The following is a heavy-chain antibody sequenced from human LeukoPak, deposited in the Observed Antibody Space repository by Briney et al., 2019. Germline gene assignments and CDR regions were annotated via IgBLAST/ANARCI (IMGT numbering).Heavy chain of an antibody. Sequence: SETLSLTCAVYRGSSSGYYWSWIRQPPGKGLEWIGEINHRGSTNYNPSLKSRVTISVDTSTNHSSPKLSSVPAADTAVYYCARGETGEPHYYFRGWFDLWGQGTLVTVSS. J-gene: IGHJ5*02. CDR1: RGSSSGYY. CDR3: ARGETGEPHYYFRGWFDL. D-gene: IGHD3-10*01. CDR2: INHRGST. V-gene: IGHV4-34*01.